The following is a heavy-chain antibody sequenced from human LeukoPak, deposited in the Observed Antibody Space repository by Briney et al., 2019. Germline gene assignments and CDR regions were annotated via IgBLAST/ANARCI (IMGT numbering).Heavy chain of an antibody. D-gene: IGHD3-22*01. CDR3: AGEGHYYDDTGYYYGGEDY. CDR2: IYTRGCT. V-gene: IGHV4-4*07. Sequence: SETLSLTCTVSGGSITSYYWSWIRQPAGKGLEWIGRIYTRGCTKYSPALKSRVTLSVDTSKNQFSLRLSSVTAADTAVYYCAGEGHYYDDTGYYYGGEDYWGQGTLVTVSS. CDR1: GGSITSYY. J-gene: IGHJ4*02.